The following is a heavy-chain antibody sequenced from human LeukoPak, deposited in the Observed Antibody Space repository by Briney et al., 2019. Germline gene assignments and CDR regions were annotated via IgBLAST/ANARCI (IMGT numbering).Heavy chain of an antibody. V-gene: IGHV3-48*04. Sequence: SGGSLRLSCAACGFTSSSYGMHWVRQAPGKGLEWVSYISSSGSTIYYADSVKGRFTISRDNAKNSLYLQMNSLRAEDTAVYYCARDRSSWYAWFDPWGQGTLVTVSS. CDR3: ARDRSSWYAWFDP. D-gene: IGHD6-13*01. CDR1: GFTSSSYG. CDR2: ISSSGSTI. J-gene: IGHJ5*02.